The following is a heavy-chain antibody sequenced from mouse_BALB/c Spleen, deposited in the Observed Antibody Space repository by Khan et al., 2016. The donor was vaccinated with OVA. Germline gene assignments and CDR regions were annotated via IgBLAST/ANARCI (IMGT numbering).Heavy chain of an antibody. CDR3: VRGSGYSRFDY. V-gene: IGHV1S137*01. J-gene: IGHJ3*01. CDR2: ISTYYGDA. D-gene: IGHD2-3*01. CDR1: GYTFTDFA. Sequence: QVQLQQSGAELVRPGASVKISCKGSGYTFTDFAMHWVKQSHAQGLEWIGVISTYYGDATYNQKFKGKATLTVDKSSTTAHMELGRLTSEDSANYYCVRGSGYSRFDYWGQGTLVTVSA.